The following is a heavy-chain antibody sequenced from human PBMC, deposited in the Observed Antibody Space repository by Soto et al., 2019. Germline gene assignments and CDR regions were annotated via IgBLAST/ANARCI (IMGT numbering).Heavy chain of an antibody. D-gene: IGHD3-22*01. CDR3: ARTYYFSSYRDYLDY. Sequence: AAGNVCCKESGYPFPSYYIHWVRQAPGQGLEWMGWINPTTGGTNYAPKFQGRVTMTRDTSITTAYMELSRLRSDDTAVYSCARTYYFSSYRDYLDYWGQRTPLTVS. V-gene: IGHV1-2*02. CDR1: GYPFPSYY. CDR2: INPTTGGT. J-gene: IGHJ4*02.